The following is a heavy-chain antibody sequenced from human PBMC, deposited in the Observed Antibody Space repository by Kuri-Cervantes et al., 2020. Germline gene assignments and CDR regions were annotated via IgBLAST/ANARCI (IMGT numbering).Heavy chain of an antibody. J-gene: IGHJ6*02. V-gene: IGHV3-30-3*01. CDR2: ISYDGSNK. CDR1: GFTFGDYA. CDR3: ARSPNDYGDYYYYYGMDV. Sequence: GESLKISCTASGFTFGDYAMHWVRQAPGKGLEWVAVISYDGSNKYYADSVKGRFTISRDNSKNTLYLQMNSLRAEDTAVYYCARSPNDYGDYYYYYGMDVWGQGTTVTVSS. D-gene: IGHD4-17*01.